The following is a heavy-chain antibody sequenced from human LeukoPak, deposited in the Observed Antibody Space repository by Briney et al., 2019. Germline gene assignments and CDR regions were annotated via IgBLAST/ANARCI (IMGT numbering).Heavy chain of an antibody. Sequence: GEPLKISCKGSGYSFTSYWISWVRQMPGKGLEWMGRIDPSDSYTNYSPSFQGHVTISADKSISTAYLQWSSLKASDTAMYYCARHKLYCSGGSCYFLDYWGQGTLVTVSS. J-gene: IGHJ4*02. CDR2: IDPSDSYT. D-gene: IGHD2-15*01. CDR3: ARHKLYCSGGSCYFLDY. CDR1: GYSFTSYW. V-gene: IGHV5-10-1*01.